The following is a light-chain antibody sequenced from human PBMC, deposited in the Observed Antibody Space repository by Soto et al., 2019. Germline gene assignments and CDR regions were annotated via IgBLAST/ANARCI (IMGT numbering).Light chain of an antibody. V-gene: IGKV1-39*01. J-gene: IGKJ2*01. CDR1: QTITTY. Sequence: DIQMTQSPSSLSASVGDRVTITCRASQTITTYLNWYQQKPGKAPKLLIYGESSLQRGVPSRFSGRGSRTDVTLTVSSLQPEDFATYYCQQSYSTPYTFGQGTKLEIK. CDR2: GES. CDR3: QQSYSTPYT.